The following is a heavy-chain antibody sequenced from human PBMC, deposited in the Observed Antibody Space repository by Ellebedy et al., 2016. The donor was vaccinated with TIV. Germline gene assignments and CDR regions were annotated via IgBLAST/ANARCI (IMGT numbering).Heavy chain of an antibody. D-gene: IGHD3-10*01. CDR2: ISGSGGGT. CDR1: GFTFSSYA. V-gene: IGHV3-23*01. Sequence: GESLKISCAASGFTFSSYAMSWVRQAPGKGLEWVSAISGSGGGTYYADSVKGRFTISRDNSKNTLYLQMNSLRAEDTAVYYCGRDGLVRGVNYWGQGTLVTVSS. CDR3: GRDGLVRGVNY. J-gene: IGHJ4*02.